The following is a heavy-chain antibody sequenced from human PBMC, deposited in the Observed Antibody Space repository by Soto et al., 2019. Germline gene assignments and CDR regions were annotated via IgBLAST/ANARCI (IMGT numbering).Heavy chain of an antibody. Sequence: ASVKVSCKASGYTFTSYGISWVRQAPGQGLEWMGWISAYNGKTNYAQKLQGRVTMTTDTSTSTAYMELRSLRSDDTAVYYCARGSYYYDSSGYYHYWGQGTLVTVSS. D-gene: IGHD3-22*01. CDR2: ISAYNGKT. V-gene: IGHV1-18*01. CDR1: GYTFTSYG. J-gene: IGHJ4*02. CDR3: ARGSYYYDSSGYYHY.